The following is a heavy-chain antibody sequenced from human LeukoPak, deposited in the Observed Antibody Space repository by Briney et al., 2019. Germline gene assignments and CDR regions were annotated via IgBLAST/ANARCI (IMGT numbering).Heavy chain of an antibody. V-gene: IGHV6-1*01. Sequence: SQTLSLTCAISGDSVSSNSAAWNWIRQSPSRGLEWLGRTYYRSKWYNDYAVSVKSRITINPDTSKNQFSLQLNSVTPEDTAVYYCARMALTMVRGVYRYNWFDPWGQGTLVTVSS. CDR3: ARMALTMVRGVYRYNWFDP. D-gene: IGHD3-10*01. CDR2: TYYRSKWYN. CDR1: GDSVSSNSAA. J-gene: IGHJ5*02.